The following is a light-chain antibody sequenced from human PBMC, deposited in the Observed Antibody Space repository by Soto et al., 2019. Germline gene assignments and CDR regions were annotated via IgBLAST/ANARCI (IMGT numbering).Light chain of an antibody. Sequence: QSVLTQSPSVSAAPGQKVTISCSGSSSNIGNNYVSWYQQLPGTAPKLLIYDNNKRPSGIPDRFSGSKSGTSGTLDITGLQTGDEAYYYCATWDGSLPGEVFGEGTKLTVL. CDR2: DNN. J-gene: IGLJ2*01. CDR3: ATWDGSLPGEV. V-gene: IGLV1-51*01. CDR1: SSNIGNNY.